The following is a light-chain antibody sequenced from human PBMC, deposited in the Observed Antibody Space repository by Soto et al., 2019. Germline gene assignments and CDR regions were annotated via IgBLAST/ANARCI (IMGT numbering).Light chain of an antibody. CDR2: GAS. Sequence: IHMTQSPSSLSASVGDRVTITCRASETISHYLNWYQQKPGEAPKLLIYGASKLQSGVPSRFSGSGSRTDFTLSISRLEPEDFAVYYCQQYGNSPLTFGGGTKVDIK. CDR1: ETISHY. V-gene: IGKV1-39*01. J-gene: IGKJ4*01. CDR3: QQYGNSPLT.